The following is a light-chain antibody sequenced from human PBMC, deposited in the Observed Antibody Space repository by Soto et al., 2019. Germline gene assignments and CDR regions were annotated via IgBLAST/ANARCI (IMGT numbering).Light chain of an antibody. CDR3: MQALQTPPA. Sequence: DIVMTQSPLSLPVTPGEPASISCRSSQSLLHSNGYNYLVWYLQKPGQSPQLLIYLGSNRASGVPDRVSGSGSGTDFTLKISRVEAEDVGIYYCMQALQTPPAFGGGTKVEIK. V-gene: IGKV2-28*01. CDR2: LGS. J-gene: IGKJ4*01. CDR1: QSLLHSNGYNY.